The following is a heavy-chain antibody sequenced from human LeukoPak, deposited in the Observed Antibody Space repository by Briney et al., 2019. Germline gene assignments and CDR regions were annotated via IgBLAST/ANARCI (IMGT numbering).Heavy chain of an antibody. CDR3: AKPVSGGLAVTADWFHP. Sequence: GGSLRLSCAAYGFAFSFYAMSCVSQLQGKGLEWVSTINANSGTTSYAASVRGRFTISRDNSKNTLYLQVNTLRADDTATYYCAKPVSGGLAVTADWFHPWGQGTLVVVSS. CDR2: INANSGTT. CDR1: GFAFSFYA. J-gene: IGHJ5*01. V-gene: IGHV3-23*01. D-gene: IGHD6-19*01.